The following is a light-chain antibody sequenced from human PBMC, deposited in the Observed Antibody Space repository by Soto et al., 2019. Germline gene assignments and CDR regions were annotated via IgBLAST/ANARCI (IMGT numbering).Light chain of an antibody. CDR2: GAS. J-gene: IGKJ2*01. CDR3: QQYDKWPLYS. V-gene: IGKV3D-15*01. Sequence: EVVMTQSPATLSVSPGEKATLSCSASQSVSNNLAWYQQKPGQPPRLLIYGASTRATDIPARFSGSGSGTDFTLTISSLQSEDFAVFYCQQYDKWPLYSFGQGTKLEI. CDR1: QSVSNN.